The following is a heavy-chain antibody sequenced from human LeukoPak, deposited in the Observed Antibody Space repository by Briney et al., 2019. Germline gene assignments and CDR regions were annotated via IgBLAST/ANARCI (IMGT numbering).Heavy chain of an antibody. J-gene: IGHJ4*02. V-gene: IGHV3-23*01. CDR3: AKDGYYYDSSGYYYEVLPNDY. Sequence: PGGSLRLSCAASGVTFSSYAMSWVRQAPGKGLEWVSAISGSGGSTYYADSVKGRFTISRDNSKNTLYLQMNSLRAEDTAVYYCAKDGYYYDSSGYYYEVLPNDYWGQGTLVTVSS. CDR2: ISGSGGST. D-gene: IGHD3-22*01. CDR1: GVTFSSYA.